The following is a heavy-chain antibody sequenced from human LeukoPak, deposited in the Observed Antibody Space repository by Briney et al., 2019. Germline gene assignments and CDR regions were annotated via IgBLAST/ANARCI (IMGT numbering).Heavy chain of an antibody. Sequence: PGGSLRLSCAASGFTVSSDFMGWVRQPPGKGLEWVSAISGSGGSTYYADSVKGRFTISRDNSKNTLYLQMNSLRAEDTAVYYCAFSSSWPYYMDVWGKGTTVTVSS. CDR3: AFSSSWPYYMDV. J-gene: IGHJ6*03. D-gene: IGHD6-13*01. CDR1: GFTVSSDF. CDR2: ISGSGGST. V-gene: IGHV3-23*01.